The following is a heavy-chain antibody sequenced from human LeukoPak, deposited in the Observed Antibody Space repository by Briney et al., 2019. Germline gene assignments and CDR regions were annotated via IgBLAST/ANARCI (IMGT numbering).Heavy chain of an antibody. D-gene: IGHD4-17*01. Sequence: SETPSLTCTVSGGSISSYYWSWIRQPPGKGLEWIGYIYYSGSTNYNPSLKSRVTISVDTSKNQFSLKLSSVTAADTAVYYCARGDYNGFSFDYWGQGTLVTVSS. CDR3: ARGDYNGFSFDY. CDR2: IYYSGST. CDR1: GGSISSYY. J-gene: IGHJ4*02. V-gene: IGHV4-59*08.